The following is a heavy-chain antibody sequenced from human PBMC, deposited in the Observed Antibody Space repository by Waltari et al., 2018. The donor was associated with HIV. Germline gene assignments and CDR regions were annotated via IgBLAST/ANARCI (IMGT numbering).Heavy chain of an antibody. D-gene: IGHD5-12*01. CDR2: IGGSGVRT. Sequence: EVQLLESGGGLVQPGGSLRLSCAASGFTFSSYAMSWVRQAPGKGVGGVSGIGGSGVRTYYADSVKGRLTSSRDNSKNTLYLQMNSLRAEDTAVYYCAKLEMATIGGAYWGQGTLVTVSS. CDR1: GFTFSSYA. CDR3: AKLEMATIGGAY. V-gene: IGHV3-23*01. J-gene: IGHJ4*02.